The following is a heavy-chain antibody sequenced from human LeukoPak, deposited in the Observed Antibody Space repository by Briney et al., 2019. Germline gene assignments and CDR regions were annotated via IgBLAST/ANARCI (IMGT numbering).Heavy chain of an antibody. CDR2: IYYSGST. CDR1: GGSISSYY. CDR3: AGDRYGSGSRFFLGDY. J-gene: IGHJ4*02. Sequence: SETLSLTCTVSGGSISSYYWSWIRQPPGKGLEWIGYIYYSGSTNYNPSLKSRVTISVDTSKNQFSLKLSSVTAADTAVYYCAGDRYGSGSRFFLGDYWGQGTLVTVSS. V-gene: IGHV4-59*12. D-gene: IGHD3-10*01.